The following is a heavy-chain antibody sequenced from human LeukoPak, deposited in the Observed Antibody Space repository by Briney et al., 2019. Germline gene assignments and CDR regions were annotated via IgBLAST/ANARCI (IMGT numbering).Heavy chain of an antibody. V-gene: IGHV3-53*05. CDR3: ARDGGYSYGSIDY. Sequence: GGSLRLSCAASGFTVSSNYMSWVRQAPGKGLEWVSAISGSGGSTYYADSVKGRFTISRDNSKNTLYLQMNSLRAEDTAVYYCARDGGYSYGSIDYWGQGTLVTVSS. J-gene: IGHJ4*02. CDR2: ISGSGGST. CDR1: GFTVSSNY. D-gene: IGHD5-18*01.